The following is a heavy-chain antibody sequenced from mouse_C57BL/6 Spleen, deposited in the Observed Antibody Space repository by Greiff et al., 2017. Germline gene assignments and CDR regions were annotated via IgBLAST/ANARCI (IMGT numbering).Heavy chain of an antibody. CDR1: GYSFTGYF. Sequence: VQLQQSGPELVKPGDSVKISCKASGYSFTGYFMNWVMQSHGKSLEWIGRINPYNGDTFYNQKFKGKATLTVDKSSSTAHMELRSLTSEDSAVYYCARRGTTVVENWYFDVWGTGTTVTVSS. CDR2: INPYNGDT. CDR3: ARRGTTVVENWYFDV. V-gene: IGHV1-20*01. J-gene: IGHJ1*03. D-gene: IGHD1-1*01.